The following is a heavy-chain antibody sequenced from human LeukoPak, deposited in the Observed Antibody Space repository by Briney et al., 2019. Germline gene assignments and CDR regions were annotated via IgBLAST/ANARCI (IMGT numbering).Heavy chain of an antibody. V-gene: IGHV3-9*01. Sequence: PGGSLRLSCAASGFTFDDYAMHWVRQAPGKGLEWVSGISWNSGSIGYADSVKGRFTISRDNAKNSLYLQMNSLRAEDTALYYCAKDLQLLWFGELSCFDYWGQGTLVTVSS. D-gene: IGHD3-10*01. CDR1: GFTFDDYA. CDR2: ISWNSGSI. CDR3: AKDLQLLWFGELSCFDY. J-gene: IGHJ4*02.